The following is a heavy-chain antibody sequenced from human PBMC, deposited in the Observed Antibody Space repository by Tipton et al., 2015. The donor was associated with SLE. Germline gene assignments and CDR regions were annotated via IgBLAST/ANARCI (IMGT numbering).Heavy chain of an antibody. CDR3: ARLGYNYDSDAYYGPIPVGH. J-gene: IGHJ4*02. Sequence: GLVKPSETLSLTCTVSGYSISSNYFWGWIRQPPGKGLEWIGSFYHSGNTYYNPSLKSRLTISVDTSKNQFSLRLTSMTAADTAVYFCARLGYNYDSDAYYGPIPVGHWGQGSLVIVSS. CDR1: GYSISSNYF. V-gene: IGHV4-38-2*02. CDR2: FYHSGNT. D-gene: IGHD3-22*01.